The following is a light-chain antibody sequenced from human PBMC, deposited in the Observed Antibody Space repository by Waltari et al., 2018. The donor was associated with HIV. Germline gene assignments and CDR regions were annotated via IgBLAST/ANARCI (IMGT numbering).Light chain of an antibody. Sequence: PATLSVSPGERATLSCRASQSVSSNLAWYQQKPGQAPVLVIYKDSERPSGIPERFSGSSSGTTVTLTISGVQAEDEGDYYCQSPGSGGTYVFGPGTKVTVL. CDR1: QSVSS. V-gene: IGLV3-25*03. J-gene: IGLJ1*01. CDR2: KDS. CDR3: QSPGSGGTYV.